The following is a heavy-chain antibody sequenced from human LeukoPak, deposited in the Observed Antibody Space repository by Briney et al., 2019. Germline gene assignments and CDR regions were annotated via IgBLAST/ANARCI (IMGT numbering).Heavy chain of an antibody. CDR1: GFTFSSYA. J-gene: IGHJ4*02. D-gene: IGHD5-18*01. CDR3: VPHSRRGYGTVFPFDY. CDR2: ISSNGGST. Sequence: GSLRLSCAASGFTFSSYAMHWVRQAPGKGLEYVSAISSNGGSTYYADSVKGRFTISRDNSKNTLYLQMSSLRAEDTAVYYCVPHSRRGYGTVFPFDYWGQGTLVTVSS. V-gene: IGHV3-64D*06.